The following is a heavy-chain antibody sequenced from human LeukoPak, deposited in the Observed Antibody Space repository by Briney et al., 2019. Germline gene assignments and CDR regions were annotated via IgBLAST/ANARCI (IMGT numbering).Heavy chain of an antibody. CDR3: ARVGKAIFGVVIISGAFDI. J-gene: IGHJ3*02. Sequence: SETLSLTCTVSGGSIGSHYWSWIRQPPGKGLEWIGYVYYSGSTNYNPSLKSRVTISVDTSKNQFSLKLSSVTAADTAVYYCARVGKAIFGVVIISGAFDIWGQGTMVTVSS. V-gene: IGHV4-59*11. CDR2: VYYSGST. D-gene: IGHD3-3*01. CDR1: GGSIGSHY.